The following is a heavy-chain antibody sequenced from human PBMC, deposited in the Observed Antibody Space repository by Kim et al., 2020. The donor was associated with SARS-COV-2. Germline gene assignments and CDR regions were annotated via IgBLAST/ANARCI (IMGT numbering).Heavy chain of an antibody. CDR2: ISSNGGST. CDR3: ARGSITMVRGVISY. D-gene: IGHD3-10*01. V-gene: IGHV3-64*01. CDR1: GFTFSSYA. Sequence: GGSLRLSCAASGFTFSSYAMHWVRQAPGKGLEYVSAISSNGGSTYYANSVKGRFTISRDNSKNTLYLQMGSLRAEDMAVHYCARGSITMVRGVISYWGQG. J-gene: IGHJ4*02.